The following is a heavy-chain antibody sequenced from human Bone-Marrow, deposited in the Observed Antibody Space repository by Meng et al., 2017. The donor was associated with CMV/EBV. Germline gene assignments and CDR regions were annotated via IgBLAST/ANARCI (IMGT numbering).Heavy chain of an antibody. J-gene: IGHJ4*02. Sequence: ASVKVSCKASGYTFTSYDINWVRQATGQGLEWMGWMNPNSGNTGYAQKFQGRVTITRNTSISTAYMELSSLRSEDTAVYYCARGGSSIFGVVIMGSLDYWGQGTLVTVSS. V-gene: IGHV1-8*03. CDR3: ARGGSSIFGVVIMGSLDY. CDR1: GYTFTSYD. D-gene: IGHD3-3*01. CDR2: MNPNSGNT.